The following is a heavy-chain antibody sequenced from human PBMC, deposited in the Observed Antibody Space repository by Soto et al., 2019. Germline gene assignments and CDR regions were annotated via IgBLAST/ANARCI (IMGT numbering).Heavy chain of an antibody. CDR1: GFTFSSYA. Sequence: QVQLVESGGGVVQPGRSLRLSCAASGFTFSSYAMHWVRQAPGKGLEWVAVISYDGSNKYYADSGKGRFTISRDNTKNPQYLQLNDLRAEDRAVYYCARDGGGAHLAVAGTPNFDYWGQGTLVTVSS. D-gene: IGHD6-19*01. CDR2: ISYDGSNK. V-gene: IGHV3-30-3*01. J-gene: IGHJ4*02. CDR3: ARDGGGAHLAVAGTPNFDY.